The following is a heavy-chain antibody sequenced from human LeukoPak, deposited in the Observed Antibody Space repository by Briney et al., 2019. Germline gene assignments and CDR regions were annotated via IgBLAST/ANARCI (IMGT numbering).Heavy chain of an antibody. CDR3: ARDPPGAHFDY. J-gene: IGHJ4*02. V-gene: IGHV3-21*01. CDR2: ISSSSSNI. CDR1: GFTFSSYS. D-gene: IGHD7-27*01. Sequence: GGSLRLSCTASGFTFSSYSMNWVRQAPGKGLEWVSYISSSSSNIFYADSFKGRFTISRDNAQNSLYLQMNSLRIEDTAVYYCARDPPGAHFDYWGQGTLVTVSS.